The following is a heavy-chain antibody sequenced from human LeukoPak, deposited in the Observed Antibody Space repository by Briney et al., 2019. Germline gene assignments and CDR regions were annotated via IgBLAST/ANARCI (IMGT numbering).Heavy chain of an antibody. Sequence: GGSLRLSCAASGFTFSSYAMSWVRQAPGKGLEWVSAVSNSGARTYNTDSVKGRFTISRDNSKNTLYLQMNSLRAEDTAVYYCAKDEGRDSSGGLFDYWGLGTLVTVSS. CDR2: VSNSGART. CDR1: GFTFSSYA. J-gene: IGHJ4*02. V-gene: IGHV3-23*01. D-gene: IGHD3-22*01. CDR3: AKDEGRDSSGGLFDY.